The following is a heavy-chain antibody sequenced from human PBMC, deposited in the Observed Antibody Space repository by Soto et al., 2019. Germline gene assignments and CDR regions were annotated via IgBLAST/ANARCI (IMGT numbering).Heavy chain of an antibody. Sequence: GGSLRLSCAASGFTFSSYGMHWVRQAPGKGLEWVAVIWYDGSNKYYADSVKGRFTISRDNSKNTLYLQMNSLRAEDTAVYYCARAARPPYYGDYGGFDYWGQGTLVTVSS. CDR3: ARAARPPYYGDYGGFDY. V-gene: IGHV3-33*01. J-gene: IGHJ4*02. D-gene: IGHD4-17*01. CDR2: IWYDGSNK. CDR1: GFTFSSYG.